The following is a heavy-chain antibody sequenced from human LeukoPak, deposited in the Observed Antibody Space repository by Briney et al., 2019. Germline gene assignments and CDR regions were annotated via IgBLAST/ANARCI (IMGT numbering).Heavy chain of an antibody. J-gene: IGHJ5*02. CDR1: GYTFTSYG. CDR2: ISAYNGNT. Sequence: ASEKVPCKASGYTFTSYGISWVRQAPGQGLEWMGWISAYNGNTNYAQKLQGRVTMTTDTSTSTAYMELRSLRSDDTAVYYCARMVRGVISDWFDPWGQGTLVTVSS. D-gene: IGHD3-10*01. V-gene: IGHV1-18*01. CDR3: ARMVRGVISDWFDP.